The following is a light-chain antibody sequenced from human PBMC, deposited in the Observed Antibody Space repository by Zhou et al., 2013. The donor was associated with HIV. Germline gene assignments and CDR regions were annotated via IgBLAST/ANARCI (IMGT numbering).Light chain of an antibody. CDR2: DAS. CDR3: QQYGTSLT. V-gene: IGKV3-20*01. J-gene: IGKJ4*01. CDR1: QSIDRT. Sequence: EIVLTQSPATLSLSPGERVTLSCRASQSIDRTLAWYQHKPGQPPRLLIFDASNRATGIPARFTGSGSGTDFTLIISRLEPEDFAVYYCQQYGTSLTFGGGTKVEIK.